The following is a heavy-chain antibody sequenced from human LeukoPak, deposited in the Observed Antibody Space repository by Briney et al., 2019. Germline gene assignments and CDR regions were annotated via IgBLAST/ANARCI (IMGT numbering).Heavy chain of an antibody. CDR3: ARTTTYYYDSSGYWLFDY. J-gene: IGHJ4*02. V-gene: IGHV3-21*01. D-gene: IGHD3-22*01. Sequence: PGGSLRLSCAASGFTFSSYSMNWVRQAPGEGLEWVSSISSSSSYIYYADSVKGRFTISRDNAKNSLYLQMNSLRAEDTAVYYCARTTTYYYDSSGYWLFDYWGQGTLVTVSS. CDR1: GFTFSSYS. CDR2: ISSSSSYI.